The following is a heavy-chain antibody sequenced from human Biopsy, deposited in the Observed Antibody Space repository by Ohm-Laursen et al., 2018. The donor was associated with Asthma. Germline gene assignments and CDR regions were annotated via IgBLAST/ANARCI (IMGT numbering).Heavy chain of an antibody. Sequence: SSVKASCKTSGDTFRTSAFSWVRQAPGQGLEWMGGVIPLLDTGDYAQKFQGRVTITADESTSTAYMEVTSLRSEDTAIYYCARCQVGYSSGWSLLLKKIYYSGMDVWGQGTAVTVSS. V-gene: IGHV1-69*01. CDR1: GDTFRTSA. D-gene: IGHD6-19*01. CDR2: VIPLLDTG. J-gene: IGHJ6*02. CDR3: ARCQVGYSSGWSLLLKKIYYSGMDV.